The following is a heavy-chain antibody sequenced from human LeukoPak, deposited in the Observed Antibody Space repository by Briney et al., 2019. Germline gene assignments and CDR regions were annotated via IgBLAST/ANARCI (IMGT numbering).Heavy chain of an antibody. Sequence: GGSLRLSWVASGFTFGSYGMNWVRQAPGKGLEWVAVIWYDGSHRYYADSVRGRFTISRDNSKNTLYLQIDSLRAEDTAVYYCARLGSSWTFDYWGQGTLVTVSS. CDR3: ARLGSSWTFDY. J-gene: IGHJ4*02. V-gene: IGHV3-33*01. D-gene: IGHD6-13*01. CDR2: IWYDGSHR. CDR1: GFTFGSYG.